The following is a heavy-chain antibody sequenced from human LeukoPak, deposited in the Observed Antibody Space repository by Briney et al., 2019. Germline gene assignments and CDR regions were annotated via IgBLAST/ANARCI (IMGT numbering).Heavy chain of an antibody. J-gene: IGHJ3*02. Sequence: GESLKISCKGSGYSFTSYWIGWVRQMPGKGLEWMGIIYPGDSDTRYSPSFQGQVTISADKSISTAYLQWSSLKASDTAMYYCARSETVGVAGTRDDAFDIWGQGTMVTVSS. D-gene: IGHD6-19*01. CDR1: GYSFTSYW. V-gene: IGHV5-51*01. CDR2: IYPGDSDT. CDR3: ARSETVGVAGTRDDAFDI.